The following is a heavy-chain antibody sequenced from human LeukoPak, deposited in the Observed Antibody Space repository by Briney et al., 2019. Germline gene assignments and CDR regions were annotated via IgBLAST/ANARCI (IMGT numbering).Heavy chain of an antibody. CDR2: INHSGST. V-gene: IGHV4-34*01. CDR3: ASDYGDYVWFDP. Sequence: SETLSLTCAVYGGSFSGYYWSWLRQPPGMGLEWIGEINHSGSTNYNPSLKSRVTISVDTSKNQFSLKLSSVTAADTAVYYCASDYGDYVWFDPWGQGTLVTVSS. D-gene: IGHD4-17*01. J-gene: IGHJ5*02. CDR1: GGSFSGYY.